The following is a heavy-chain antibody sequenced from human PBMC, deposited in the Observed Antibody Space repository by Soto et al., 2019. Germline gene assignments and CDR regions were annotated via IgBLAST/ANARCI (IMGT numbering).Heavy chain of an antibody. CDR3: ARHSRDSSGDDFDY. CDR2: MDPSDSYT. Sequence: GESLKISCKGSGYIFTNYYISWVRQMPGKGLEWMGRMDPSDSYTDYSPSVQGHVTFSVDRSVSTVYLQGSSLKASDTAMYFCARHSRDSSGDDFDYWGQGTLVTVSS. J-gene: IGHJ4*02. V-gene: IGHV5-10-1*01. CDR1: GYIFTNYY. D-gene: IGHD3-22*01.